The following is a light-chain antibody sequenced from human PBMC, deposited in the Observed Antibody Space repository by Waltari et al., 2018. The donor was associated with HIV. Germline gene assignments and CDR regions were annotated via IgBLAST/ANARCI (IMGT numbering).Light chain of an antibody. V-gene: IGLV2-14*01. Sequence: QSALTQPASVSGSPGQSITISCTGTSSDVGGSHYVSWYQQFPGKAPKLMISEVSNRPSGVSDRLSGSKSGNTASLTISGLQAEDEADYYCSSYTTGSTLVVFGTGTKVIVL. CDR3: SSYTTGSTLVV. CDR2: EVS. CDR1: SSDVGGSHY. J-gene: IGLJ1*01.